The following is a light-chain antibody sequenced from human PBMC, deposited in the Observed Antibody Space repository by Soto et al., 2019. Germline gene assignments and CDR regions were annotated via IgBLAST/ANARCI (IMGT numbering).Light chain of an antibody. CDR2: DAS. CDR1: QSVSSH. CDR3: QQYNNWPPIT. Sequence: EIVLPQSPSTLSFSAGERATVGCSSSQSVSSHLAWYQQKPGQSPRLLIYDASNRATGIPARFSGSGSGTEFTLTISSLQSEDFAVYYCQQYNNWPPITFGQGTRLEI. V-gene: IGKV3D-15*01. J-gene: IGKJ5*01.